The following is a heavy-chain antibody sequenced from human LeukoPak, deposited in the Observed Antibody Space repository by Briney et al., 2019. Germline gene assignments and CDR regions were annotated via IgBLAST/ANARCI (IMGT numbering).Heavy chain of an antibody. J-gene: IGHJ4*02. V-gene: IGHV1-69*13. CDR1: GGTFSSYA. CDR3: ARDLVVPAAIAGTRFDY. D-gene: IGHD2-2*02. Sequence: APVKVSCKASGGTFSSYAISWVRQAPGQGLEWMGGIIPIFGTANYAQKFQGRVTITADESTSTAYMELSSLRSEDTAVYYCARDLVVPAAIAGTRFDYWGQGTLVTVSS. CDR2: IIPIFGTA.